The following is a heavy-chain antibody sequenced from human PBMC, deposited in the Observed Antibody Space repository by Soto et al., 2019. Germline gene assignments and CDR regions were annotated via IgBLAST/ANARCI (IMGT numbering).Heavy chain of an antibody. V-gene: IGHV4-34*01. Sequence: SEPLSLTCAVYGGSFSGYYWSWIRQPPGKGLEWIGEINHSGSTNYNPSLKSRVTISVDTSKNQFSLKMSSVTAADTAVYYCARGGCIAARQFDYWGQGTLVTV. CDR3: ARGGCIAARQFDY. CDR2: INHSGST. J-gene: IGHJ4*02. D-gene: IGHD6-6*01. CDR1: GGSFSGYY.